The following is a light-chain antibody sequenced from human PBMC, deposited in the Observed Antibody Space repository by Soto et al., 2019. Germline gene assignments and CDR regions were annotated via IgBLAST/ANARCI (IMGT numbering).Light chain of an antibody. CDR1: QSVNSW. V-gene: IGKV1-5*03. CDR3: QQYEIYPIT. J-gene: IGKJ5*01. Sequence: DVQMTQSPSTLSASVGDRVTITCPASQSVNSWLAWYQQKPGKAPKLLIYKASSLEGGVPSRFSGSGSGTEFSLTVSSLQPDDFSAYYCQQYEIYPITFGQGTRLEMK. CDR2: KAS.